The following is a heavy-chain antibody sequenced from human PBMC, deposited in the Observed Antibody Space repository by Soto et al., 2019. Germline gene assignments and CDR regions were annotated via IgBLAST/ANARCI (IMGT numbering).Heavy chain of an antibody. J-gene: IGHJ4*02. Sequence: SETLSLTCTVSGGSISRSSDYWAWVRQSPGKGLELIGSIYYSGSTYSNPSLKSRFTLSVDTPKNHFSLRLTSVSASDTAVYYCARHGVAALQLDHWGRGTLVT. CDR2: IYYSGST. D-gene: IGHD6-25*01. V-gene: IGHV4-39*01. CDR1: GGSISRSSDY. CDR3: ARHGVAALQLDH.